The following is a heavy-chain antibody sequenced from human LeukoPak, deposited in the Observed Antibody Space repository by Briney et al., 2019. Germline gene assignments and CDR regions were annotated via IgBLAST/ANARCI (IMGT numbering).Heavy chain of an antibody. V-gene: IGHV3-9*01. CDR2: ISWNSGSI. J-gene: IGHJ4*02. CDR1: GFTFDDYA. Sequence: GGSLRLSCAASGFTFDDYAMPWVRQAPGKGLEWVSGISWNSGSIGYADSVKGRFTISRDNAKNTLYLQMNSLRAEDTAVYYCARGQQLSYWGQGTLVTVSS. CDR3: ARGQQLSY. D-gene: IGHD6-13*01.